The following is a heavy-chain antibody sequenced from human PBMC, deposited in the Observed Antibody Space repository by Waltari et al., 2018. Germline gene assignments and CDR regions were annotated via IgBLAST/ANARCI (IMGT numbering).Heavy chain of an antibody. J-gene: IGHJ4*02. D-gene: IGHD3-16*02. CDR1: GGTFSSYA. CDR2: IIPIFGTA. CDR3: ARFTFGGVIVPYYFDY. Sequence: QVQLVQSGAEVKKPGSSVKVSCKASGGTFSSYAISRVRQAPGQGLEWMGGIIPIFGTANYAQKFQGRVTITADESTSTAYMELSSLRSEDTAVYYCARFTFGGVIVPYYFDYWGQGTLVTVSS. V-gene: IGHV1-69*12.